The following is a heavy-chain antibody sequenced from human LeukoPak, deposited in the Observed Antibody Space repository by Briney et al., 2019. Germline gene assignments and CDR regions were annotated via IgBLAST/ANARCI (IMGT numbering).Heavy chain of an antibody. J-gene: IGHJ5*02. D-gene: IGHD3-10*01. V-gene: IGHV1-69*01. CDR2: IIPIFGTA. Sequence: GSSVKVSCKASGGTFSSYAISWVRQAPGQGLEWMGGIIPIFGTANYAQKFQGRVTITADESTSTAYMELSSLRSEDTAVYYCAREDYYGSGSYWPWGQGTLVTVPS. CDR1: GGTFSSYA. CDR3: AREDYYGSGSYWP.